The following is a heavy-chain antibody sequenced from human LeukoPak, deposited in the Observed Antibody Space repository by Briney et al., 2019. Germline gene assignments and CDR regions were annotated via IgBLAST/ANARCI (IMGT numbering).Heavy chain of an antibody. CDR1: GYTFTSYG. J-gene: IGHJ1*01. D-gene: IGHD6-13*01. CDR2: ISAYNGNT. V-gene: IGHV1-18*01. Sequence: ASVKVSCKASGYTFTSYGISLVRQPPGQGLEWMGWISAYNGNTNYAQKVQGRVTMTTDTSTSTAYMELRSLRSEDTAVYSCARGSSSGAGRYFQHWGQGTVVTVSS. CDR3: ARGSSSGAGRYFQH.